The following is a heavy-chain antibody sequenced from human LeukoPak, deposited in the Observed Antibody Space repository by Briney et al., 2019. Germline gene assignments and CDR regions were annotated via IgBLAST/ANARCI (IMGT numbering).Heavy chain of an antibody. Sequence: PSETLSLTCTVSGGSISSYYWGWIRQPPGKGLEWIGSIYYSGSTYYNPSLKSRVTISVDTSKNQFSLKLSSVTAADTAVYYCARVGLEYDFWSGYYTDDFDYWGQGTLVTVSS. CDR3: ARVGLEYDFWSGYYTDDFDY. D-gene: IGHD3-3*01. V-gene: IGHV4-39*07. J-gene: IGHJ4*02. CDR2: IYYSGST. CDR1: GGSISSYY.